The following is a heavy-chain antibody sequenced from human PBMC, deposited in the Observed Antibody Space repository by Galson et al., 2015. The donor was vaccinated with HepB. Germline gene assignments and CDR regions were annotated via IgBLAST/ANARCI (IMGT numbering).Heavy chain of an antibody. CDR2: ISYDGSNK. V-gene: IGHV3-30*04. CDR1: GFTFSSYA. D-gene: IGHD3-22*01. Sequence: SLRLSCAASGFTFSSYAMHWVRQAPGKGLEWVAVISYDGSNKYYADSVKGRFTIYRDNSKNTLYLQMNSLRAEGTAVYYCARPYRVDDSSGEGYWGQGTLVTVSS. J-gene: IGHJ4*02. CDR3: ARPYRVDDSSGEGY.